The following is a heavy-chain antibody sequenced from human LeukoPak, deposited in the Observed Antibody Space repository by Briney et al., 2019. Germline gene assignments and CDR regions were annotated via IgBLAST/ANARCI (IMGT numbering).Heavy chain of an antibody. Sequence: GGSLRLSCAASGFTLSNHAMHWARRATGKGLEWVSAVGIAGDTFYPGSVKGRFTISRENAKNSLYLQMNSLRAEDTAVYYCARQMTPHGNFDYWGQGALVTVSS. CDR2: VGIAGDT. J-gene: IGHJ4*02. CDR3: ARQMTPHGNFDY. V-gene: IGHV3-13*01. D-gene: IGHD1-26*01. CDR1: GFTLSNHA.